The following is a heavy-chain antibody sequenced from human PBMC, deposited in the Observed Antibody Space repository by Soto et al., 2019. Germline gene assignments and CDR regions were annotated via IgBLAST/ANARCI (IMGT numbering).Heavy chain of an antibody. CDR3: ARDLLAAAGTLDY. J-gene: IGHJ4*02. Sequence: PGGSLRLSCAASGFTFSDYYMSWICQAPGKGLEWVSYISSSSSYTNYADSVKGRFTISRDNAKNSLYLQMNSLRAEDTAVYYCARDLLAAAGTLDYWGQGTLVTVSS. CDR2: ISSSSSYT. V-gene: IGHV3-11*05. D-gene: IGHD6-13*01. CDR1: GFTFSDYY.